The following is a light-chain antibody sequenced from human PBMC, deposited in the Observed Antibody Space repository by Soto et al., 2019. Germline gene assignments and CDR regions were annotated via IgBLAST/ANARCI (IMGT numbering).Light chain of an antibody. J-gene: IGKJ5*01. CDR2: GAS. V-gene: IGKV3-20*01. Sequence: SVLTQSPSTLSLSPGPRFTLSCRASQSVTTRLAWYQHKPGQAPTLLMSGASNRASGVPVRFSGSGYGTDFNLTITRLETEDFALYYCQQYGGSPITFGLGTRLEIK. CDR3: QQYGGSPIT. CDR1: QSVTTR.